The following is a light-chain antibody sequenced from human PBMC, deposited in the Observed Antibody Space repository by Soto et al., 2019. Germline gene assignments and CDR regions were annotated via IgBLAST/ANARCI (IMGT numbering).Light chain of an antibody. CDR2: EVS. J-gene: IGLJ7*01. Sequence: QSALTQPASVSGSPGQSITISCTGTNSDVGGYNYVSWYQQHPGKAPKLMIYEVSNRPSGVSNRFSGSKSGNTASLTISGLQPEDEADYYCSSSTSTNTLLFGGGTQLTVL. CDR3: SSSTSTNTLL. V-gene: IGLV2-14*01. CDR1: NSDVGGYNY.